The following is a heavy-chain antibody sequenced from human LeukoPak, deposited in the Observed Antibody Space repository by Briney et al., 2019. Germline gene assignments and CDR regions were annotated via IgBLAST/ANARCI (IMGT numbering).Heavy chain of an antibody. CDR2: ISGSGGST. CDR3: ARVYEIWYAFDY. D-gene: IGHD3-9*01. CDR1: GFTFSSYA. V-gene: IGHV3-23*01. Sequence: GGSLRLSCAASGFTFSSYAMSWVRQAPGKGLEWVSAISGSGGSTYYADSVKGRFTISRDNSKNTLYLQMNSLRAEDTAVYYCARVYEIWYAFDYWGQGTLVTVSS. J-gene: IGHJ4*02.